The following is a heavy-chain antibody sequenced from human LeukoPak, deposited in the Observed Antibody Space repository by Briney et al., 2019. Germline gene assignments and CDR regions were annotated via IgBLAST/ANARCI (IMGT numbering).Heavy chain of an antibody. D-gene: IGHD3-22*01. CDR2: IYTSGST. Sequence: PSETLSLTCSVSGDSISCYYWSWIRQPAGKGLEWIGRIYTSGSTNYNPSLKSRVTMSVDTSKNQFSLKLSSVTAADTAVYYCARLYYYDSSGYLDCAFDIWGQGTMVTVSS. V-gene: IGHV4-4*07. J-gene: IGHJ3*02. CDR3: ARLYYYDSSGYLDCAFDI. CDR1: GDSISCYY.